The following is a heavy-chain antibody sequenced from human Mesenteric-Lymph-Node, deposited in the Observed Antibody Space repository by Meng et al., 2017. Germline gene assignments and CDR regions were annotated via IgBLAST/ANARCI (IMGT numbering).Heavy chain of an antibody. D-gene: IGHD6-13*01. Sequence: GESLKISCKGSGYSFTSYWIGWVRQMPGKGLEWMGIIYPGDSDTRYSPSFQGQVTISADKSISTAYLQWSSLKASDTAMYYCASSIAAAGTLGYFDYWGQGTLVTVSS. J-gene: IGHJ4*02. CDR1: GYSFTSYW. V-gene: IGHV5-51*01. CDR2: IYPGDSDT. CDR3: ASSIAAAGTLGYFDY.